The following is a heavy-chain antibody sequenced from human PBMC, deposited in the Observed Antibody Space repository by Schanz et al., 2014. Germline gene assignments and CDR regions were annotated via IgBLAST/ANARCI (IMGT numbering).Heavy chain of an antibody. CDR3: AKHVRSLTGNDY. Sequence: EVQLLESGGALVQPGGSLRLSCSASGFTFSTYAMSWVRQAPGKGLEWVSGIGGSGDSTHYADSVKGRFIISRDNGKKSLYLQMNSLRAEDTAVYFCAKHVRSLTGNDYWGQGTLVTVSS. V-gene: IGHV3-23*01. D-gene: IGHD3-9*01. CDR1: GFTFSTYA. J-gene: IGHJ4*02. CDR2: IGGSGDST.